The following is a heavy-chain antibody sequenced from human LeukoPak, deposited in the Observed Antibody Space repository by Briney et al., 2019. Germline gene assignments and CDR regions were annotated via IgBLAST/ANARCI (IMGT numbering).Heavy chain of an antibody. V-gene: IGHV3-48*01. D-gene: IGHD6-13*01. CDR1: GFTFSSYS. Sequence: GGSLRLSCAASGFTFSSYSMNWVRQAPGKGLECVSYISSSSSIIYYADSVKGRFTISRDNAKNSLYLQMSSLRAEDTAVYYCARASPYSSSHGGWFDPWGQGTLVTVSS. CDR3: ARASPYSSSHGGWFDP. J-gene: IGHJ5*02. CDR2: ISSSSSII.